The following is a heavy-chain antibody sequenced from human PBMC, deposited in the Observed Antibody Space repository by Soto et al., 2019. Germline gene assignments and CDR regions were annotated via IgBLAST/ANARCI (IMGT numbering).Heavy chain of an antibody. Sequence: EVQLVESGGGLVKPGGSLRLSCAASGFTFSSYSMNWVRQAPGKGLEWVSSISSSSSYIYYADSVKGRFTISRDNAKNALYLQMYGLRAEDTAVYYCARYGLGIRIPEPGLYYWGQGTLVTVSS. V-gene: IGHV3-21*01. CDR1: GFTFSSYS. D-gene: IGHD2-15*01. CDR2: ISSSSSYI. J-gene: IGHJ4*02. CDR3: ARYGLGIRIPEPGLYY.